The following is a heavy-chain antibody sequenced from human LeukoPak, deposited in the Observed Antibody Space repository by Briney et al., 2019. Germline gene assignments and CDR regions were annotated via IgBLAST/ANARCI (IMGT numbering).Heavy chain of an antibody. CDR2: IYYSGST. D-gene: IGHD6-13*01. Sequence: SETLSLTCTVSGGSISSSSYYWGWIRQPPGKGLEWIGSIYYSGSTYYNPSLKSRVTISVDTSKNQFSLKLSSVTAADTAVYYCARMLESSSWYGYYYYYMDVWGKGTTVTVSS. CDR3: ARMLESSSWYGYYYYYMDV. J-gene: IGHJ6*03. V-gene: IGHV4-39*07. CDR1: GGSISSSSYY.